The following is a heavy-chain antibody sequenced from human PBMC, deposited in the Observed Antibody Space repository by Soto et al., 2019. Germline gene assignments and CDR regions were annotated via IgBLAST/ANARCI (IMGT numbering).Heavy chain of an antibody. Sequence: PGGSLRLSCAASGFTFSSYAMGWVRQAPGKGLEWVSAISGSGGSTYYADSVKGRFTISRDNSKNTLYLQMNSLRAEDTAVYYCAKGGDGEDTAMVYYGMDVWGQGTTVTVSS. J-gene: IGHJ6*02. V-gene: IGHV3-23*01. CDR3: AKGGDGEDTAMVYYGMDV. CDR2: ISGSGGST. D-gene: IGHD5-18*01. CDR1: GFTFSSYA.